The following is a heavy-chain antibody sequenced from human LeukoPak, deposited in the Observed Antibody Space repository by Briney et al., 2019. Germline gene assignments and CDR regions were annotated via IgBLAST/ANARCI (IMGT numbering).Heavy chain of an antibody. Sequence: PGGSLRLSCAASGFTFSNAWMSWVRQAPGKGLEWVGRIKSKTDGGTTDYAAPVKGRFTISRDDSKNTLYLQMNSLKTEDTAVYYCITEDKRYCSSTSCRVDYWGQGTLVTVSS. CDR1: GFTFSNAW. J-gene: IGHJ4*02. V-gene: IGHV3-15*01. CDR2: IKSKTDGGTT. D-gene: IGHD2-2*01. CDR3: ITEDKRYCSSTSCRVDY.